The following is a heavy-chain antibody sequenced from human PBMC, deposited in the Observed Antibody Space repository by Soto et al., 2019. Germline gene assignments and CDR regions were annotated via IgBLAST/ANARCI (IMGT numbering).Heavy chain of an antibody. D-gene: IGHD2-15*01. V-gene: IGHV1-69*12. CDR2: IIPIFGTA. Sequence: QVQLVQSGAEVKKPGSSVKVSCKASGGTFSSYAISWVRQAPGQGLEWMGGIIPIFGTANYAQKFQGRVTITADESTRTAYMELSSLRSEHTAVYYCARVRGYCSGGSCYGGWFDPWGQGTLVTVSS. CDR3: ARVRGYCSGGSCYGGWFDP. J-gene: IGHJ5*02. CDR1: GGTFSSYA.